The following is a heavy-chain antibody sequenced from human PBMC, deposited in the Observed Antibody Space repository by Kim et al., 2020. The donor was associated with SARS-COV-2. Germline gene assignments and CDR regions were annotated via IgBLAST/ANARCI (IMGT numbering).Heavy chain of an antibody. CDR3: ARALYGGMTV. CDR2: VSGDGATT. CDR1: GLTLSPYA. V-gene: IGHV3-23*01. D-gene: IGHD4-17*01. Sequence: GGSLRLSCVASGLTLSPYAMTWVRQAPGKGLVWVSGVSGDGATTTYADSVKGRFIIFRDNSKNTIDLQMNSLRVEDTAVYYCARALYGGMTVWGHGTMVT. J-gene: IGHJ6*02.